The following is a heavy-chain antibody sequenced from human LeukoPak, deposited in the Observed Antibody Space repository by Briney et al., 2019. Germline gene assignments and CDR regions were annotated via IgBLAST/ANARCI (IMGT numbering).Heavy chain of an antibody. J-gene: IGHJ4*02. CDR1: GFTFSSDA. D-gene: IGHD4-17*01. V-gene: IGHV3-23*01. Sequence: GGSLRLSCAPSGFTFSSDAVSCGREAPGNGVEWGSAFSGSGGSTYYADSVKGRFTISRDNSKNTLYLQMNSLRAEDTAVYYCAKDWRGVTTDYFDYWGQGTLVTVSS. CDR2: FSGSGGST. CDR3: AKDWRGVTTDYFDY.